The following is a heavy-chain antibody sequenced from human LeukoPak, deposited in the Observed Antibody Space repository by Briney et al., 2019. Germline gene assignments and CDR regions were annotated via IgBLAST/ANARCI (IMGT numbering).Heavy chain of an antibody. CDR2: MNPNSGNT. J-gene: IGHJ5*02. D-gene: IGHD6-13*01. CDR3: ARGRGRAAAGRRDWFDP. Sequence: ASVKVSCKASGYTFTSYDINWLRQATGQGLEWMGWMNPNSGNTGYAQKFQGRATMTRDTSISTAYMELSSLRSEDTAVYYCARGRGRAAAGRRDWFDPWGQGTLVTVSS. V-gene: IGHV1-8*01. CDR1: GYTFTSYD.